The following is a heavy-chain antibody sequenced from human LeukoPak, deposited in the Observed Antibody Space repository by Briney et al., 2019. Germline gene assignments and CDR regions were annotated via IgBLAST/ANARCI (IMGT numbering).Heavy chain of an antibody. CDR1: GYTFTGYY. Sequence: ASVKVSCKASGYTFTGYYMHWVRQAPGQGLERMGWINPNSGGTNYAQKFQGRVTMTRDTSISTAYMELSRLRSDDTAVYYCARDPSDSSGWYWYDPWGQGTLVTVSS. CDR2: INPNSGGT. J-gene: IGHJ5*02. CDR3: ARDPSDSSGWYWYDP. D-gene: IGHD6-19*01. V-gene: IGHV1-2*02.